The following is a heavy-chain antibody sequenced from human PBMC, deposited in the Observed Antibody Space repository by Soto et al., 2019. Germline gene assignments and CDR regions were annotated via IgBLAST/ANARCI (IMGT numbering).Heavy chain of an antibody. CDR3: ARETYYYDSSGYMAFDAFDI. J-gene: IGHJ3*02. V-gene: IGHV3-30-3*01. Sequence: QVQLVESGGGVVQPGRSLRLSCAASGFTFSSYAMHWVRQAPGKGLEWVAVISYDGSNKYYADSVKGRFNISRDNSKNTLYLQMNSLRAEDTAVYYCARETYYYDSSGYMAFDAFDIWGQGTMVTVSS. CDR2: ISYDGSNK. CDR1: GFTFSSYA. D-gene: IGHD3-22*01.